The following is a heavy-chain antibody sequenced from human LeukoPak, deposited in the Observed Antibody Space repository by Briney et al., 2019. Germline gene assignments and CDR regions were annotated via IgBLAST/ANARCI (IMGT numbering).Heavy chain of an antibody. CDR2: IGAYNGNT. CDR3: AREGGPYSSGWYRGGPYDAFDI. V-gene: IGHV1-18*01. D-gene: IGHD6-19*01. CDR1: GYTYTSYG. J-gene: IGHJ3*02. Sequence: ASVKVSRKASGYTYTSYGISWVRQAPGQGLEWMGRIGAYNGNTHYVQKLEGRITMTTDTSTSTAYMELRSLRSDDTAVYYCAREGGPYSSGWYRGGPYDAFDIWGQGTMVTVSS.